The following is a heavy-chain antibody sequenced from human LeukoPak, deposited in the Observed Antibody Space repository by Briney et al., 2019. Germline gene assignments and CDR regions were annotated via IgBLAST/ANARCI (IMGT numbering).Heavy chain of an antibody. CDR2: ISGYNDNP. CDR1: GYTFSNFG. CDR3: ERDDSAD. J-gene: IGHJ4*02. D-gene: IGHD2-15*01. V-gene: IGHV1-18*01. Sequence: ASVKVSCKASGYTFSNFGISWVRQAPGQGLEWMGWISGYNDNPNYAQKLQGRVTLTTDTSTSTAYMELRSLRYDDTAVSYCERDDSADWGQGTLVTVSS.